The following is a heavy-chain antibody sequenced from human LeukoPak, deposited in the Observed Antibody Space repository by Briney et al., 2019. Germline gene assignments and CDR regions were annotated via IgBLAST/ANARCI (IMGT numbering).Heavy chain of an antibody. CDR3: ARDDEGGAFDI. Sequence: GGSLRLSRAASGFTFSSYWMSWVRQAPGKGLEWVANIKQDGSEKYYVDSVKGRFTISRDNAKNSLYLQMNSLRAEDTAVYYCARDDEGGAFDIWGQGTMVTVSS. V-gene: IGHV3-7*01. CDR1: GFTFSSYW. J-gene: IGHJ3*02. CDR2: IKQDGSEK. D-gene: IGHD3-16*01.